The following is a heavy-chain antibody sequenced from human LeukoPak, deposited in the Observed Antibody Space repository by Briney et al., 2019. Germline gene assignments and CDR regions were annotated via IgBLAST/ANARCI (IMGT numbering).Heavy chain of an antibody. Sequence: SETLSLTCTVSGGSISSSTYYWGWIRQPPGKGLEWIGSIYYSGSTYYNPSLKSRVTISVDTSKNQFSLKLSSVTAADTAVYYCARESPGKVRGVITSWGQGTLVTVSS. D-gene: IGHD3-10*01. V-gene: IGHV4-39*07. J-gene: IGHJ5*02. CDR2: IYYSGST. CDR3: ARESPGKVRGVITS. CDR1: GGSISSSTYY.